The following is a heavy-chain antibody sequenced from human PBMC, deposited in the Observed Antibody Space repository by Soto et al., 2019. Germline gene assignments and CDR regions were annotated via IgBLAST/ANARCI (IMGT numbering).Heavy chain of an antibody. V-gene: IGHV1-3*01. Sequence: ASVKVSCKASGYTFTSYAMHWVRQAPGQRLEWMGWINAGNGNTKYSQKFQGRVTITRDTSASTAYMELSSLRSEDTAVYYCARDHIAAAALAGPDYWGQGTLVTVSS. CDR2: INAGNGNT. CDR3: ARDHIAAAALAGPDY. CDR1: GYTFTSYA. J-gene: IGHJ4*02. D-gene: IGHD6-13*01.